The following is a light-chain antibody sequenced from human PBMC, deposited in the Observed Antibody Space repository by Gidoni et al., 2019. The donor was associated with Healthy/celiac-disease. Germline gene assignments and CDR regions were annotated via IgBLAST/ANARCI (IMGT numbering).Light chain of an antibody. CDR3: QQYYSTPPWT. Sequence: DIVLTQSPDSLAVSLGERATINCKSSQSVLYSSNNKNYLAWSQQKPGQPPKLLIYWASTRESGVPDRFSGSGSGTDFTLTISSLQAEDVAVYYCQQYYSTPPWTFGQETKVEVK. V-gene: IGKV4-1*01. J-gene: IGKJ1*01. CDR2: WAS. CDR1: QSVLYSSNNKNY.